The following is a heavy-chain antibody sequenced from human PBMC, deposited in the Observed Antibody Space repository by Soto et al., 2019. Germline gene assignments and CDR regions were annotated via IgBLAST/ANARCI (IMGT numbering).Heavy chain of an antibody. J-gene: IGHJ6*02. Sequence: SETLSLTCAVFGGSISSSNWWSWVRQPPVKGLELVWEIYHIGSTNYNPSLKSRVTISVDKSKNQFSLKLSSVTAADTAVYYCARGPYYGSGSYYYYYYGMDVWGQGTTVTVSS. CDR1: GGSISSSNW. CDR3: ARGPYYGSGSYYYYYYGMDV. V-gene: IGHV4-4*02. CDR2: IYHIGST. D-gene: IGHD3-10*01.